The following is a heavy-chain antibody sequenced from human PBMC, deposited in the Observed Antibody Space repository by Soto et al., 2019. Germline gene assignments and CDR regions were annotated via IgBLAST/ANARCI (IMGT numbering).Heavy chain of an antibody. V-gene: IGHV3-21*01. Sequence: GGSLRLSCEGSGFTFSRYSINWVRQAPGKGLEWVSSISVIGDYTFYADSVKGRFTISRDNAKNSLFLQMDSLRAEDTAVYFCARESKNRQDGMDVWGQGTTVTVYS. CDR1: GFTFSRYS. CDR2: ISVIGDYT. CDR3: ARESKNRQDGMDV. J-gene: IGHJ6*02.